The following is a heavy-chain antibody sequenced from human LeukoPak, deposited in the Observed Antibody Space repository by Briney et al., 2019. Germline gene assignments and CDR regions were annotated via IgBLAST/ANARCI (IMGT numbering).Heavy chain of an antibody. CDR3: ARPLGSGTYYNPKFDY. V-gene: IGHV3-7*01. CDR2: IKKDGSEK. Sequence: GGSLRLSCAASEFTFSNYWMSWVRQAPGKGLEWVANIKKDGSEKYYVDSVKGRFSISKDNAKNSAYLQMNSLRAADTAVYYCARPLGSGTYYNPKFDYWGQGTLVTVSS. D-gene: IGHD3-10*01. CDR1: EFTFSNYW. J-gene: IGHJ4*02.